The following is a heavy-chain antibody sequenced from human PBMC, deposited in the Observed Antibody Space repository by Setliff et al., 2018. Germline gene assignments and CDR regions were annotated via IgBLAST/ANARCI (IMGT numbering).Heavy chain of an antibody. V-gene: IGHV1-46*01. D-gene: IGHD6-19*01. Sequence: GASVKVSCKASGYTLSSYYMHWVRQAPGQGPEWVGIINPGGGTNYAQKVQGRITLTIDTSTSTAYMELGSLRSDDTAVYYCARDPQREVYQYGMDVWGQGTTVTVSS. CDR3: ARDPQREVYQYGMDV. CDR2: INPGGGT. J-gene: IGHJ6*02. CDR1: GYTLSSYY.